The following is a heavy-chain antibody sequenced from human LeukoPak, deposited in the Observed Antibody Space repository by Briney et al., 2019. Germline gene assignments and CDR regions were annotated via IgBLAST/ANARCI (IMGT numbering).Heavy chain of an antibody. J-gene: IGHJ2*01. CDR3: ARDKTPFYRYFDL. Sequence: GGSLRLSCAASGFTFDDYGMSWVRQAPGKGLEWVSGINWNGGSTGYADSVRGRFTISRDNAKNSLYLQMNSLRAEDTAFYYCARDKTPFYRYFDLWGRGTLVTVSS. CDR1: GFTFDDYG. V-gene: IGHV3-20*04. CDR2: INWNGGST.